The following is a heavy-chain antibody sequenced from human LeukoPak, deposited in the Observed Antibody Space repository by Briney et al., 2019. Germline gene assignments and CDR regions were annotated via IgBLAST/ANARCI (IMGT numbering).Heavy chain of an antibody. J-gene: IGHJ4*02. CDR3: ARLSPTPDYDSSGYIDY. D-gene: IGHD3-22*01. Sequence: SETLSLTCTVSGGSISSYYWSWIRQPPGKGLEWIGYIYYSGSTNYNPSLKSRVTISVDTSKNQFSLKLSSVTAADTAVYYCARLSPTPDYDSSGYIDYWGQGTLVTVSS. CDR1: GGSISSYY. V-gene: IGHV4-59*08. CDR2: IYYSGST.